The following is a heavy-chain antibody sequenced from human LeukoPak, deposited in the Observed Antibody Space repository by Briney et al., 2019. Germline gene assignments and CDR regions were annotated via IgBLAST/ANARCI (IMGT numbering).Heavy chain of an antibody. V-gene: IGHV3-74*01. D-gene: IGHD3-10*01. CDR1: GFTFSSYW. CDR3: VRAVASNYGNFNY. Sequence: GSLRLSCAASGFTFSSYWMQWVRQAPGEGLVWVSRISTDGRITDYADSVKGRFTISRDNAKDTLDLQMNSLRVEDTAVYYCVRAVASNYGNFNYWGQGTLVTVSS. CDR2: ISTDGRIT. J-gene: IGHJ4*02.